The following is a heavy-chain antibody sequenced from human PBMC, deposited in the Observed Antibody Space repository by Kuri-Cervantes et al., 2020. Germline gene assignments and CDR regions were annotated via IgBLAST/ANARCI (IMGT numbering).Heavy chain of an antibody. CDR1: GASISSKY. D-gene: IGHD2-21*02. J-gene: IGHJ4*02. Sequence: GSLRLSCAVSGASISSKYWSWIRQPAGKGLEWIGRMYTSGSTDYNPSLKSRVTISVDKSKSQFSLKLRFVTAADTAVYYCARELGVSGDYELDSWGQGTLVTVSS. CDR3: ARELGVSGDYELDS. V-gene: IGHV4-4*07. CDR2: MYTSGST.